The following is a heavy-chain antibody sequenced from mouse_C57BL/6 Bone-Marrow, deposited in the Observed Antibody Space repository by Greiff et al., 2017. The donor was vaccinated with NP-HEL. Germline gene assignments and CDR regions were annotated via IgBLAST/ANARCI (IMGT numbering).Heavy chain of an antibody. V-gene: IGHV6-3*01. Sequence: EVNVVESGGGLVQPGGSMKLSCVASGFTFSNYWMNWVRQSPEKGLEWVAQIRLKSDNYATHYAESVKGRFTISRDDSKSSVYLQMNNLRAEDTGIYYCTAASPGFAYWGQGTLVTVSA. J-gene: IGHJ3*01. CDR1: GFTFSNYW. CDR3: TAASPGFAY. D-gene: IGHD6-1*01. CDR2: IRLKSDNYAT.